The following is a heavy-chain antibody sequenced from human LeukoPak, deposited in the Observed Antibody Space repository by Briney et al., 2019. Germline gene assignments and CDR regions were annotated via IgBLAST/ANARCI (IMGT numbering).Heavy chain of an antibody. V-gene: IGHV3-30*18. Sequence: PGGSLRLSCAASGFTFSSYGMHWVRQAPGKGLEWVAVMSYDGSNKYYVDSVKGRFTISRDNSKNTLYLQMNSLRAEDTAVYYCAKLVSGTSEGVDYYGMDVWGQGTTVTVSS. J-gene: IGHJ6*02. CDR2: MSYDGSNK. D-gene: IGHD2-15*01. CDR1: GFTFSSYG. CDR3: AKLVSGTSEGVDYYGMDV.